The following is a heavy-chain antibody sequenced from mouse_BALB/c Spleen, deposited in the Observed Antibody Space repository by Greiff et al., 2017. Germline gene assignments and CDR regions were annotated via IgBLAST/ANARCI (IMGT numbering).Heavy chain of an antibody. CDR1: GYTFTSYT. V-gene: IGHV1-4*02. Sequence: VKVVESAAELARPGASVKMSCKASGYTFTSYTMHWVKQRPGQGLEWIGYINPSSGYTEYNQKFKDKTTLTADKSSSTAYMQLSSLTSEDSAVYYCAYYRYGFDYWGQGTTLTVSS. D-gene: IGHD2-14*01. CDR3: AYYRYGFDY. J-gene: IGHJ2*01. CDR2: INPSSGYT.